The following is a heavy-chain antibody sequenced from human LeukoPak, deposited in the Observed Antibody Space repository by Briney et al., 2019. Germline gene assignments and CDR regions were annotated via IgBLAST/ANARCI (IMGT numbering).Heavy chain of an antibody. D-gene: IGHD5-18*01. Sequence: SGPTLVNSTQTLTLTCTFSGFSLSTSGVGVGWIRQPAGKALEWLALIYWDDDKRYSPSLKNRLTITKDTSKNQVVLTMTNMDPVDTATYYCAHSPSNTAEYGMDVWGQGTTVTVSS. J-gene: IGHJ6*02. V-gene: IGHV2-5*02. CDR2: IYWDDDK. CDR1: GFSLSTSGVG. CDR3: AHSPSNTAEYGMDV.